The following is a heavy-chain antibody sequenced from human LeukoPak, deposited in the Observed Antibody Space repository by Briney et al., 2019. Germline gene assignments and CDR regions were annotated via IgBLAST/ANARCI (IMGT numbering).Heavy chain of an antibody. D-gene: IGHD2-15*01. J-gene: IGHJ4*02. Sequence: GGSLRLSCAASGFTFSSYGMHWVRQAPGKGLEWVAVISYDGSNKYYADSVKGRFTISRDNSNNTLYLQMNSLRAEDTAVYYCARAPPEKCSGGSCYSLDYWGQGTLVTVSS. CDR3: ARAPPEKCSGGSCYSLDY. CDR1: GFTFSSYG. CDR2: ISYDGSNK. V-gene: IGHV3-30*03.